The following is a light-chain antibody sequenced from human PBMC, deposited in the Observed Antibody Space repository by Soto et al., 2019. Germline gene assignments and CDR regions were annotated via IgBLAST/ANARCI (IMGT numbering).Light chain of an antibody. J-gene: IGKJ1*01. CDR3: QQYGSSPWT. Sequence: EIVLTQSPGTLSLSPGERATLSCRASQSVSSSYLAWYQQKPGQAPRLLIYGASSRATGIPDRFSGSGSGTDFTLTISRLEPEDFAVHYCQQYGSSPWTFGQGTNVESK. CDR2: GAS. V-gene: IGKV3-20*01. CDR1: QSVSSSY.